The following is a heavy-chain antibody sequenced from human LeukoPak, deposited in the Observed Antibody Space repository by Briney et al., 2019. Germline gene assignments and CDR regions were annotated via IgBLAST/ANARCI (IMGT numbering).Heavy chain of an antibody. J-gene: IGHJ3*02. CDR1: GSSFTSYW. CDR2: IYPGDSDT. CDR3: ARPRSPSWKSTSDPNDAFDI. D-gene: IGHD5/OR15-5a*01. V-gene: IGHV5-51*01. Sequence: GASLKISSKGSGSSFTSYWIGWVRPLPGKGLEWMGIIYPGDSDTRYSPSFQGQVTISADKSISTAYLQWSSLKASDTAMYYCARPRSPSWKSTSDPNDAFDIWGQGTMVTVSS.